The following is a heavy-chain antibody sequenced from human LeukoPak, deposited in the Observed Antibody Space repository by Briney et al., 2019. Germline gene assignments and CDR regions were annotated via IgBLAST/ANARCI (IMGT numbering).Heavy chain of an antibody. V-gene: IGHV3-21*01. Sequence: GGSLRLSCAASGFTFSSYSMNWVRPAPGKGLEWVSSISSSNSYIYYADSVKGRFTISRDNATNSLYLQMNSLRAEDTAVYYCARDGSSAYDYWGQGTLVTVSS. J-gene: IGHJ4*02. D-gene: IGHD3-22*01. CDR1: GFTFSSYS. CDR3: ARDGSSAYDY. CDR2: ISSSNSYI.